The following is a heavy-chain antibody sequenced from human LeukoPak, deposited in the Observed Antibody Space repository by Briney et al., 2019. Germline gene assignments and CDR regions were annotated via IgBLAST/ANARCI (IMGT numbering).Heavy chain of an antibody. CDR2: IRYDGSNK. D-gene: IGHD6-13*01. CDR1: GFTFSSYG. CDR3: AKDKLGLSYSTSWEDY. V-gene: IGHV3-30*02. J-gene: IGHJ4*02. Sequence: TGGSLRLSCAASGFTFSSYGMHWVRQAPGKGLEWVACIRYDGSNKYYADSVKGRFTISRDNSKNTLYLQMNSLRPEDTAVYYCAKDKLGLSYSTSWEDYWGQGTLVTVSS.